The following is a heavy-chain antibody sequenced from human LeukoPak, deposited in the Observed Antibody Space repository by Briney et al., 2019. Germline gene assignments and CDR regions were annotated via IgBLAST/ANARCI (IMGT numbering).Heavy chain of an antibody. V-gene: IGHV4-34*01. Sequence: PSETLSLTCAVYGGSSSGYYWSWIRQPPGKGLEWIGEINHSGSTNYNPSLKSRVTISVDTSKNQFSLKLSSVTAADTAVYYCARGTIQLPLHRVFNWFDPWGQGTLVTVSS. D-gene: IGHD5-18*01. CDR1: GGSSSGYY. CDR2: INHSGST. J-gene: IGHJ5*02. CDR3: ARGTIQLPLHRVFNWFDP.